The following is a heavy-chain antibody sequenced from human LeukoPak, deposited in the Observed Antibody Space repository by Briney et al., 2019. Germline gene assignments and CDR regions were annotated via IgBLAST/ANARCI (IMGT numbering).Heavy chain of an antibody. D-gene: IGHD3-22*01. Sequence: SETLSLTRTVSGGSISSYYWSWVRQPPEKGLEWIGHIYDTGNTNYNPSLESRVTISVDTSKNQFSLRLTSVTAADTAVYFCARATPWLLPGYWGQGTLVTVSS. V-gene: IGHV4-59*01. CDR1: GGSISSYY. CDR2: IYDTGNT. J-gene: IGHJ4*02. CDR3: ARATPWLLPGY.